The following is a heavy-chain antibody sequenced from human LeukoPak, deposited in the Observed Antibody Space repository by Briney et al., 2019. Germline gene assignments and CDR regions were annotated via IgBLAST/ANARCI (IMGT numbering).Heavy chain of an antibody. CDR1: GYTFTGHH. V-gene: IGHV1-2*02. CDR3: ARVDKPFCGGDCHLDY. J-gene: IGHJ4*02. Sequence: ASVKVSCKASGYTFTGHHLHWVRQAPGQGLEWMGWINPNSGGTNSAQTFQGRVTMTRDTSINTAYMELSRLRSDDTAMYYCARVDKPFCGGDCHLDYWGQGTLVTVFS. CDR2: INPNSGGT. D-gene: IGHD2-21*02.